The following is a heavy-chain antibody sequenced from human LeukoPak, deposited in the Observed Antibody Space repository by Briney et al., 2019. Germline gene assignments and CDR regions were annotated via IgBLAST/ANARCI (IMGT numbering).Heavy chain of an antibody. V-gene: IGHV3-23*01. CDR3: AKDPRGTETDY. Sequence: SCKASGGTFSSYAMSWVRQAPGKGLEWVSAISGSGGSTYYADSVKGRFTISRDNSKNTLYLQMNSLRAEDTAVYYCAKDPRGTETDYWGQGTLVTVSS. CDR2: ISGSGGST. D-gene: IGHD1-14*01. J-gene: IGHJ4*02. CDR1: GGTFSSYA.